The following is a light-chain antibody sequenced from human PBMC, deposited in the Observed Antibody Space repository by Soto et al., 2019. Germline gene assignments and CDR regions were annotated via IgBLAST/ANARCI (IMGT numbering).Light chain of an antibody. V-gene: IGKV3-11*01. J-gene: IGKJ5*01. CDR1: QPVNSY. CDR2: DTS. CDR3: QQRSNWMIT. Sequence: LLTQSPGTLSLSPGERATLSCRASQPVNSYLNWYQQQPGQSPRLLMSDTSHRATGIPARFSGSGYGTDFTITISSLETEDFGVYYCQQRSNWMITFGQGTRLEIK.